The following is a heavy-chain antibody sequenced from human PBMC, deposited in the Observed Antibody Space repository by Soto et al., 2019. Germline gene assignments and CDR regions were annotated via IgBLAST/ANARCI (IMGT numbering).Heavy chain of an antibody. V-gene: IGHV4-59*01. CDR3: ARESLYDSGGLHGFDY. D-gene: IGHD3-22*01. Sequence: PSETLSFTCTVSGGSLSSYYWSWIRQPPGKGLEWIGYIYYSGSTSYNRSLKSRVTISVDTSKNQFSLKLSSVTAADTAVYYCARESLYDSGGLHGFDYWGQGTLVTVSS. J-gene: IGHJ4*02. CDR2: IYYSGST. CDR1: GGSLSSYY.